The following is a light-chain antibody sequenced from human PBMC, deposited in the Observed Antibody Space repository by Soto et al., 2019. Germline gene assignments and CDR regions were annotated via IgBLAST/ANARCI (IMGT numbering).Light chain of an antibody. V-gene: IGLV2-14*01. CDR3: SSFTSDITYV. Sequence: QSVLTQPACVSGSPGQSITISCTGTSSDVGGYNSVSWYRQDPGKAPKLMIYDVTNRPSGVSNRFSGSESGNTASLTISGLQAEDEADYYCSSFTSDITYVFGTGTKATVL. J-gene: IGLJ1*01. CDR2: DVT. CDR1: SSDVGGYNS.